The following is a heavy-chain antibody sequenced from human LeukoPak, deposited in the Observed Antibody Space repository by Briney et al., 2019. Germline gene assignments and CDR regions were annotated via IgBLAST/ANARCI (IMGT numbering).Heavy chain of an antibody. Sequence: SETLSLTCTVSGASISSDTYFWSWIRQPAGKGLEWIGRISSTGRTDYNPSLTSRVTISVDTSKNQFSLKLSPVIAADTAVYYCARVGVDYSGNIIKYYFDYWGQGTLVTVSS. CDR3: ARVGVDYSGNIIKYYFDY. D-gene: IGHD4-23*01. J-gene: IGHJ4*02. CDR2: ISSTGRT. V-gene: IGHV4-61*10. CDR1: GASISSDTYF.